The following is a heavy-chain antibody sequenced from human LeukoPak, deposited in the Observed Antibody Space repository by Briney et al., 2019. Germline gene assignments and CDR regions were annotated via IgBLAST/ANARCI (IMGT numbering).Heavy chain of an antibody. CDR3: ATTMGSGWSRPIDY. Sequence: GGSLRLSCAASGFTFRNYGMHWIRQAPGKGLEWVGVATIDERSVFCADSVQGRFIISRDNSKTTLYLQMNNLRPEDTALYYCATTMGSGWSRPIDYWGQGTLVTVSS. CDR2: ATIDERSV. J-gene: IGHJ4*02. CDR1: GFTFRNYG. V-gene: IGHV3-30*03. D-gene: IGHD6-19*01.